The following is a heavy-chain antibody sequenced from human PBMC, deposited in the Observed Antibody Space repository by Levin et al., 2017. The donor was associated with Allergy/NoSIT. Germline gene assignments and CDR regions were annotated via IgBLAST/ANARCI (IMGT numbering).Heavy chain of an antibody. D-gene: IGHD1-26*01. CDR1: GFTFSDYY. CDR3: ARERRVMGAIASNWFDP. V-gene: IGHV3-11*05. J-gene: IGHJ5*02. Sequence: GESLKISCAASGFTFSDYYMSWIRQAPGKGLEWVSYISSSSSYTNYADSVKGRFTISRDNAKNSLYLQMNSLRAEDTAVYYCARERRVMGAIASNWFDPWGQGTLVTVSS. CDR2: ISSSSSYT.